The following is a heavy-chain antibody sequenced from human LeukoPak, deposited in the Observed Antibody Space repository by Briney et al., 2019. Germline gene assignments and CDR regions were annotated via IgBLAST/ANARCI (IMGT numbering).Heavy chain of an antibody. Sequence: EASVKVSCKASGYTSTSYYMHWVRQAPGQGLAWMGWINPNSGGTNYAQKFQGRVTMTRDTSISTAYMELSRLRSDDTAVYYCARNAYYDFWSGLPRPLAFDIWGQGTMVTVSS. CDR2: INPNSGGT. V-gene: IGHV1-2*02. CDR3: ARNAYYDFWSGLPRPLAFDI. D-gene: IGHD3-3*01. J-gene: IGHJ3*02. CDR1: GYTSTSYY.